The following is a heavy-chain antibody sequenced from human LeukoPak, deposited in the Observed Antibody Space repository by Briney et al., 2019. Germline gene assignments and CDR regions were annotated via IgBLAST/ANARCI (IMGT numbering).Heavy chain of an antibody. V-gene: IGHV1-2*02. J-gene: IGHJ5*02. CDR1: GYTFTGYY. Sequence: ASVKVSCKASGYTFTGYYMHWVRQAPGQGLEWMGWINPNSGGTNYAQKFQGRVTMTRDTSISTAYMELSRLRSDDTAVYYCARPPYSYAANWFDPWGQGTLDTVSS. CDR2: INPNSGGT. D-gene: IGHD5-18*01. CDR3: ARPPYSYAANWFDP.